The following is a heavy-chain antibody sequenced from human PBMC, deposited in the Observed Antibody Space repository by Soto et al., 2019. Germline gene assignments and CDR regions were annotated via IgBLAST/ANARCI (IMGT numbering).Heavy chain of an antibody. J-gene: IGHJ6*03. CDR3: AREGVDYGDYGWTGYYYYYMDV. D-gene: IGHD4-17*01. Sequence: SETLSLTCTVSGGSISSGGYYWSWIRQHPGKGLEWIGYIYYSGSTYYNPSLKSRVTISVDTSKNQFSLKLSSVTAADTAVYYCAREGVDYGDYGWTGYYYYYMDVWGKGTTVTVSS. CDR1: GGSISSGGYY. CDR2: IYYSGST. V-gene: IGHV4-31*03.